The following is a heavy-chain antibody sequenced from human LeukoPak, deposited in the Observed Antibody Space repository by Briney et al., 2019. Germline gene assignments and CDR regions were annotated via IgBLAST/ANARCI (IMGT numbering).Heavy chain of an antibody. Sequence: GGSLRLSCIISALTLSNYELNWVRQAPGKGLEWVSYMSRSADRIDYADSVKGRFTMSRDNARNSLYLQMDRPRVEDTAVYYCATRVPYTGYKNWGQGTLVTVSS. D-gene: IGHD5-24*01. CDR1: ALTLSNYE. J-gene: IGHJ4*02. CDR3: ATRVPYTGYKN. V-gene: IGHV3-48*03. CDR2: MSRSADRI.